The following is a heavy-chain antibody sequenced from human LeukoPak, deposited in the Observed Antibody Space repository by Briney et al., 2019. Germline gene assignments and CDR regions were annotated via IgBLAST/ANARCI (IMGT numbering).Heavy chain of an antibody. CDR3: ARRRSGSRFDYFDY. CDR1: GGSISSYY. J-gene: IGHJ4*02. Sequence: SETLSLTCTVSGGSISSYYWSWIRQPPGKGLEWIGYIYYSGSTNYNPSLKSRVTISVDTSKNQFSLKLSSVTAADTAVYYCARRRSGSRFDYFDYWGQGTLVTVSS. V-gene: IGHV4-59*08. D-gene: IGHD1-26*01. CDR2: IYYSGST.